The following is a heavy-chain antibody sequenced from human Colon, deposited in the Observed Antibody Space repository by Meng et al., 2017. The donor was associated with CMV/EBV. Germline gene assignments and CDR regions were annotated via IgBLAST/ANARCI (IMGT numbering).Heavy chain of an antibody. Sequence: GGSLRLSCAASGFTFSNCWMSWVRQAPGKGLEWVANIRQDESEKYYVDSVKGRFTISRDNAKNSVYLQMNSLRPEDTAVYYCARDRDHIPQDGYYDMDVWGQGTTVTVSS. CDR1: GFTFSNCW. J-gene: IGHJ6*02. D-gene: IGHD2-21*01. CDR3: ARDRDHIPQDGYYDMDV. CDR2: IRQDESEK. V-gene: IGHV3-7*01.